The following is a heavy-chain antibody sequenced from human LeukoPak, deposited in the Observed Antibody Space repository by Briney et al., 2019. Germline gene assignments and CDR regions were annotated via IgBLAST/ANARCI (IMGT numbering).Heavy chain of an antibody. V-gene: IGHV3-9*01. CDR3: AKDLGRIAAAGRGFDH. D-gene: IGHD6-13*01. Sequence: GGSLRLSCAASGFTFDDYAMHWVRQAPGKGLEWVSGISWNSGSTGYADSVKGRFTISRDNAKNSLNLQMNSLRPEDTALYYRAKDLGRIAAAGRGFDHWGQGTLVTVSS. J-gene: IGHJ4*02. CDR2: ISWNSGST. CDR1: GFTFDDYA.